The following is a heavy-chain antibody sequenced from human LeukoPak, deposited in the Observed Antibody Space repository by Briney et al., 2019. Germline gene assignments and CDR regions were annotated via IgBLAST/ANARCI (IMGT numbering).Heavy chain of an antibody. V-gene: IGHV3-48*01. CDR1: GFTFSSHS. J-gene: IGHJ4*02. Sequence: GGSLRLSCAASGFTFSSHSMNWVRQAPGKGLEWVSYISSSSSTIHYADSVKGRFTISRDNAKNSLYLQMNSLRTEDTAVYYCARGAYYYEDWGQGTLVTVSS. CDR3: ARGAYYYED. D-gene: IGHD3-22*01. CDR2: ISSSSSTI.